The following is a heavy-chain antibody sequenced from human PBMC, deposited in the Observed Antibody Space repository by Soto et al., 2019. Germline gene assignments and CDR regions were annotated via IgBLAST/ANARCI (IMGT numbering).Heavy chain of an antibody. CDR2: ISWNSGSI. CDR3: AKDTGTGSTNYYFDY. CDR1: GFTFDDYA. V-gene: IGHV3-9*01. Sequence: SLRLSCAASGFTFDDYAMRWVRQAPGKGLEWVSGISWNSGSIGYADSVKGRFTISRDNAKNSPYLQMNSLRAEDTALYYCAKDTGTGSTNYYFDYWGQGTLVTVSS. D-gene: IGHD2-2*01. J-gene: IGHJ4*02.